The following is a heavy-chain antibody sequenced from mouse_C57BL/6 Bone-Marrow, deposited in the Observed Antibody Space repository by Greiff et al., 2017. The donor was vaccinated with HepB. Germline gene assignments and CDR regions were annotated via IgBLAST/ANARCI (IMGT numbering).Heavy chain of an antibody. Sequence: EVQLQQSGPVLVKPGASVKMSCKASGYTFTDYYMNWVKQSPGKSLEWIGVINPYNGGTSYNQKFKGKATLTVDKSSSTAYMELNSLTSEDSAVYYCERRAGDYDGAWFAYGGRGTLVTVSA. V-gene: IGHV1-19*01. CDR1: GYTFTDYY. CDR2: INPYNGGT. CDR3: ERRAGDYDGAWFAY. D-gene: IGHD2-4*01. J-gene: IGHJ3*01.